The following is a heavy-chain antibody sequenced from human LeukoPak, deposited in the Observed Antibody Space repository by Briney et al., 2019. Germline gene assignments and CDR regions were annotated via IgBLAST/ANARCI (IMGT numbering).Heavy chain of an antibody. J-gene: IGHJ4*02. CDR3: AKQLGYCSDSSCYFPY. CDR1: GFSVTRNY. CDR2: ISNNGGYT. D-gene: IGHD2-15*01. V-gene: IGHV3-23*01. Sequence: GGSLRLSCAASGFSVTRNYVSWVRQAPGKGLEWVSAISNNGGYTYYADSVQGRFTISRDNSKSTLCLQMNSLRAEDTAVYYCAKQLGYCSDSSCYFPYWGQGTLVTVSS.